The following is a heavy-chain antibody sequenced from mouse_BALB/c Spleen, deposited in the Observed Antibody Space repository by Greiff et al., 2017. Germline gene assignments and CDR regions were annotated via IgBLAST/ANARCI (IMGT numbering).Heavy chain of an antibody. V-gene: IGHV5-4*02. D-gene: IGHD1-2*01. CDR3: ARGHYYGYFYAIDY. CDR2: ISDGGSYT. CDR1: GFTFSDYY. J-gene: IGHJ4*01. Sequence: EVKLQESGGGLVKPGGSLKLSCAASGFTFSDYYMYWVRQTPEKRLEWVATISDGGSYTYYPDSVKGRFTISRDNAKNNLYLQMSSLKSEDTAMYYCARGHYYGYFYAIDYWGQGTSATVSS.